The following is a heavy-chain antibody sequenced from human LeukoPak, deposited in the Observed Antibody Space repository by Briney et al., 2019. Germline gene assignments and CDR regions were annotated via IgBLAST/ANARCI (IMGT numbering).Heavy chain of an antibody. V-gene: IGHV3-11*01. Sequence: GGSLRLSCAASGFTFSDYYMSWIRQAPGKGLEWVSYISSSGSTIYYADSVKGRFTISRDNAKNSLYLQMNSLRAEDTALYYCAKDGRPLGSGDSSGYYYYFDYWGQGTLVTVSS. CDR3: AKDGRPLGSGDSSGYYYYFDY. CDR1: GFTFSDYY. CDR2: ISSSGSTI. J-gene: IGHJ4*02. D-gene: IGHD3-22*01.